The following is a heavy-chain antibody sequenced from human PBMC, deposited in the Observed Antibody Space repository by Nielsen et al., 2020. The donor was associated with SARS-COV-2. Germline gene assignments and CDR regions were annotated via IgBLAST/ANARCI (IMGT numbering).Heavy chain of an antibody. V-gene: IGHV1-3*01. D-gene: IGHD1-26*01. CDR2: INVGNGNT. CDR3: ARERSREYGIDV. J-gene: IGHJ6*02. CDR1: GYSFTNYA. Sequence: ASVKVSCKASGYSFTNYAMHWVWQAPGQRLEWMGWINVGNGNTKYSQKFQGRVTFTRDTSASTAYMELSSLRFEDTAVYYCARERSREYGIDVWGQGTTVTVSS.